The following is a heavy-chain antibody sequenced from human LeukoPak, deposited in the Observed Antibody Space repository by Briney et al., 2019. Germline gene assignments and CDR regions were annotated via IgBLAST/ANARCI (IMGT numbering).Heavy chain of an antibody. J-gene: IGHJ4*02. CDR1: GFTFSTYG. V-gene: IGHV3-33*01. CDR2: IWYNGNTK. D-gene: IGHD4-17*01. CDR3: ARETHGVNFDY. Sequence: QSGGSLRLSCAASGFTFSTYGMHWVRQAPGKGLEWEAIIWYNGNTKYYADSVKGRFTISRDNSKNTLYLQMNSLRAEDTAMYYCARETHGVNFDYWGQGTLVTVSS.